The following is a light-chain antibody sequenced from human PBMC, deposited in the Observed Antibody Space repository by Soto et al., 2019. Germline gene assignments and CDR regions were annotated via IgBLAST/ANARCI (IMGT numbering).Light chain of an antibody. CDR1: QSISSY. J-gene: IGKJ5*01. CDR3: QQTSTTPIT. Sequence: DIQMTQSPSSLSASVGDRVTITCRASQSISSYLNWYQQKPGKAPKLLIYAASSLQSGVPSRFSGSGSGTDFTLTISSLQAEDLATYYCQQTSTTPITFGQGTRLASK. CDR2: AAS. V-gene: IGKV1-39*01.